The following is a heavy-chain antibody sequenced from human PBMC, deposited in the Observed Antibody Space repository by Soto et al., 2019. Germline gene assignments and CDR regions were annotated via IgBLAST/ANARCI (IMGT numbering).Heavy chain of an antibody. CDR2: INPNSGGT. CDR1: GYTFTGYY. J-gene: IGHJ6*02. CDR3: ARSPRYSSSWYSLNHYYYGMDV. V-gene: IGHV1-2*02. D-gene: IGHD6-13*01. Sequence: ASVKVSCKASGYTFTGYYMHWVRQAPGQGLEWMGWINPNSGGTNYAQKFQGRVTMTRDTSISTAYMELSRLRSDDTAVYYCARSPRYSSSWYSLNHYYYGMDVWGQGTTVTVSS.